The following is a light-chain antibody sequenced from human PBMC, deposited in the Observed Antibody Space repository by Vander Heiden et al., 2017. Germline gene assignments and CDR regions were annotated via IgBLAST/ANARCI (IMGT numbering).Light chain of an antibody. V-gene: IGLV3-1*01. J-gene: IGLJ7*01. Sequence: SELTQPPTVSLSPGKTASITCSGDKLGDKYACWHQQKPGQSPVLVIYKGSKRASGIPERFSGSNSGNTATLTIGGTQARDEAYYYCQAWDSSFAVFGGGTKLTVL. CDR2: KGS. CDR3: QAWDSSFAV. CDR1: KLGDKY.